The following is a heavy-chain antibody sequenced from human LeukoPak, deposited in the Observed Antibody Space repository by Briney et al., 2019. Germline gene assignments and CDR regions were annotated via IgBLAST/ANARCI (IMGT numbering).Heavy chain of an antibody. Sequence: PGGSLRLSCAASGFTFSSYGMSWVRQAPGKGLECVSAISGSGGSTYYADSVKGRFTISRDNSKNTLYLQMNSLRAEDTAVYYCAKLPLYLWFGEDWGQGTLVTVSS. J-gene: IGHJ4*02. D-gene: IGHD3-10*01. CDR1: GFTFSSYG. CDR3: AKLPLYLWFGED. CDR2: ISGSGGST. V-gene: IGHV3-23*01.